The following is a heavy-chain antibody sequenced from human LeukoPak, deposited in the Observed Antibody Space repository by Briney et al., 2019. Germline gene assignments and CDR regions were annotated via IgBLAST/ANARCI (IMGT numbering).Heavy chain of an antibody. V-gene: IGHV1-69*04. CDR2: XXPIFGIA. D-gene: IGHD2-2*01. CDR1: GTFSXXA. J-gene: IGHJ6*02. CDR3: VSSTSSGYYYYYYGMDV. Sequence: GTFSXXAISXXRXAPGXGLEWMGXXXPIFGIANYAQKFQGRVTITADKSTSTAYMELSSLRSEDTAVYYCVSSTSSGYYYYYYGMDVWGQGTTVTVSS.